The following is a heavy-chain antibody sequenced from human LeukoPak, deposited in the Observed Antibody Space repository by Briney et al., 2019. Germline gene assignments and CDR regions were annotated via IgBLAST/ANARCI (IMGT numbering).Heavy chain of an antibody. D-gene: IGHD6-19*01. Sequence: SVKVSCTASGGTFSSYAISWVRQAPGQGLEWMGGIIPIFGTANYAQKFQGRVTITADKSTSTAYMELSSLRSEDTAVYYCAAVVSGWLGSYYFDYWGQGTLVTVSS. CDR2: IIPIFGTA. CDR3: AAVVSGWLGSYYFDY. CDR1: GGTFSSYA. J-gene: IGHJ4*01. V-gene: IGHV1-69*06.